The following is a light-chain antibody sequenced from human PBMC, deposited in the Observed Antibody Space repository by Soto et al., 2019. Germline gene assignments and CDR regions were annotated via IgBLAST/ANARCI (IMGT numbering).Light chain of an antibody. V-gene: IGLV2-14*02. Sequence: QSVLTQPASVSGSPGQSITISCTGTSSDVGSYNLVSWYQQHPGKAPKLMIYEVSKRPSGISDRFSGSKSGNTASLTISGLQAEDEADYYCSSYTNSDTWVFGGGTKLTVL. CDR3: SSYTNSDTWV. CDR2: EVS. J-gene: IGLJ3*02. CDR1: SSDVGSYNL.